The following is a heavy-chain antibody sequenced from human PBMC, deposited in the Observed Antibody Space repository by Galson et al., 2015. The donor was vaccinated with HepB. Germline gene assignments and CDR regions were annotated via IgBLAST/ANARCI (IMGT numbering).Heavy chain of an antibody. CDR1: GGSLSGYF. J-gene: IGHJ4*02. Sequence: ETLSLACGVYGGSLSGYFCSWIRQPPGKGLEWVGEINHSGISNYNPSLKSRVTISVDTSSNQFSLKVNFVTAADTAIYYCAIQSPNPSRYSGRWGRGTQVTVSS. D-gene: IGHD3-9*01. V-gene: IGHV4-34*01. CDR2: INHSGIS. CDR3: AIQSPNPSRYSGR.